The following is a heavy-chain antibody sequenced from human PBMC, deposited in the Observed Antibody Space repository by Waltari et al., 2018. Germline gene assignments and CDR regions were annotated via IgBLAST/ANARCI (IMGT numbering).Heavy chain of an antibody. CDR1: GGSFSGYY. CDR2: INHSGST. CDR3: ARVGKESSGPVTN. J-gene: IGHJ4*02. V-gene: IGHV4-34*01. Sequence: QFQLQQWGAGLFKPSEPLSLTCAVYGGSFSGYYWTWIRQPPGKGLGWIWEINHSGSTNYNPSLKSRVTTSVDTSKNQFSLKLSSVTAADTAVYYCARVGKESSGPVTNWGQGTLVTVSS. D-gene: IGHD3-22*01.